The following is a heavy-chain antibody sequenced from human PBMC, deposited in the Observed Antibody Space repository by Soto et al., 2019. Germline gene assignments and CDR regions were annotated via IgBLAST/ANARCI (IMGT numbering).Heavy chain of an antibody. D-gene: IGHD4-4*01. V-gene: IGHV3-9*01. CDR1: GFTFDDYT. CDR3: AKSLGYCAYSAYRPMDS. CDR2: ITWNSDKI. Sequence: EIQLVESGGGLVQPGGSRRLSCTASGFTFDDYTMYWVRQAPGKGLEWVSGITWNSDKIDYADSVKGRFSISRDNAKNSLYQHMDSLTIADTATYYCAKSLGYCAYSAYRPMDSWGQGNLVTVSS. J-gene: IGHJ5*01.